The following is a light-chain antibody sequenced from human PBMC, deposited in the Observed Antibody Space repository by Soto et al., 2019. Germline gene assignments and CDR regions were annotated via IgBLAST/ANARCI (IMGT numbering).Light chain of an antibody. J-gene: IGKJ4*01. CDR3: QQYDNLPLT. V-gene: IGKV1-33*01. CDR1: QDIRNY. Sequence: DIQMTQSPSSLSASVGDRVTITCQASQDIRNYLNWYQQKPGKAPKLLIYDASNLETGVPSRFSGSGSGTDFTFTISSLQPEDIATYYCQQYDNLPLTVGGGTKVDIK. CDR2: DAS.